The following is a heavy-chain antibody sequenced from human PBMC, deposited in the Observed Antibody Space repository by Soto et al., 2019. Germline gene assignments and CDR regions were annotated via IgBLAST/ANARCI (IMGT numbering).Heavy chain of an antibody. J-gene: IGHJ4*02. D-gene: IGHD6-19*01. Sequence: PGGSLRLSCAASGFTFSSYSMNWVRQAPGKGLEWVSSISSSSSYIYYADSVKGRFTISRDNSKNTLYLQMNSLRAEDTAVYYCAKNGAVAGTSANDYWGQGTLVTVSS. CDR1: GFTFSSYS. V-gene: IGHV3-21*01. CDR3: AKNGAVAGTSANDY. CDR2: ISSSSSYI.